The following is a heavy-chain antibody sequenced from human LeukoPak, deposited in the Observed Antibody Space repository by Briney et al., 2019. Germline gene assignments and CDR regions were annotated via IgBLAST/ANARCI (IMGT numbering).Heavy chain of an antibody. D-gene: IGHD3-22*01. V-gene: IGHV4-4*07. Sequence: SETLSLTCTVSGGSISSYYWSWIRQPAGKGLEWIGRIYTSGSTNYNPSLKSRVTMSVDTSKNQFSLKLSSVTAADTAVYYCARGVYDSSRDYYYYYYMDVWGKGTTVTVSS. CDR1: GGSISSYY. CDR2: IYTSGST. J-gene: IGHJ6*03. CDR3: ARGVYDSSRDYYYYYYMDV.